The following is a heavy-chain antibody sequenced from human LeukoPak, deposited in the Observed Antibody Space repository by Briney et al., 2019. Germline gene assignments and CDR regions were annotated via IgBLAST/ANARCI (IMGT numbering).Heavy chain of an antibody. CDR1: GYTFTSYG. V-gene: IGHV1-18*01. CDR2: ISAYNGNT. CDR3: ARDWSNAFDI. J-gene: IGHJ3*02. D-gene: IGHD2-8*02. Sequence: GASVKVSCKASGYTFTSYGISWVRQAPGQGLEWMGWISAYNGNTNYAQKLQGRVTMTTDTSTSTPYMDLRSLRSDAPAVYYCARDWSNAFDIWGQGTMVTVSS.